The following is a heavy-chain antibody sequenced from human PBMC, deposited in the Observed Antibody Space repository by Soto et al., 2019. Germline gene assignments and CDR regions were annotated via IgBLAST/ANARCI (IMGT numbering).Heavy chain of an antibody. CDR3: AKDYFSSGSYPDAFDI. Sequence: GGSLRLSCAASGFTFDDYTMHWVRQAPGKGLEWVSVISGSGGSTYYADSVKGRFTISRDNSKNTLYLQMNSLRAEDTAVYYCAKDYFSSGSYPDAFDIWGQGTMVTVSS. CDR1: GFTFDDYT. D-gene: IGHD1-26*01. CDR2: ISGSGGST. J-gene: IGHJ3*02. V-gene: IGHV3-23*01.